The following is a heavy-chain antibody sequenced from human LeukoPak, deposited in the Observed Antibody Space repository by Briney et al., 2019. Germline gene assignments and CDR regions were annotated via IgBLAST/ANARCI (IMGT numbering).Heavy chain of an antibody. CDR3: ARDYSRGHSYGADY. V-gene: IGHV1-2*06. J-gene: IGHJ4*02. CDR2: INPNSGGT. Sequence: ASVKVSCKASGYTFTDYYIHWVRQAPGQGREWMGRINPNSGGTNYAQKFQGRVTMTRDTSISTAYMELSRLRFDDTAVFYCARDYSRGHSYGADYWGQRTLVTASS. CDR1: GYTFTDYY. D-gene: IGHD5-18*01.